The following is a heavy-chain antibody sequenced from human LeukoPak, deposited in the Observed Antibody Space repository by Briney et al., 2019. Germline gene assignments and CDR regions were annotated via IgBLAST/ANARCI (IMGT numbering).Heavy chain of an antibody. J-gene: IGHJ6*02. CDR1: GYTFTSYG. CDR2: ISVYNGNT. Sequence: ASVKVSCKASGYTFTSYGISWVRQAPGQGLEWMGWISVYNGNTNYAQKLQGRVTMTTDTSTSTAYMELRSLRSDDTAVYYCARALGTSYHYGMDVWGQGTTVTVSS. V-gene: IGHV1-18*01. D-gene: IGHD2-2*01. CDR3: ARALGTSYHYGMDV.